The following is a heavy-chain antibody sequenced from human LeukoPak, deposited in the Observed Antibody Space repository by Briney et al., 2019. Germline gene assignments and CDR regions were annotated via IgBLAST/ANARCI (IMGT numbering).Heavy chain of an antibody. V-gene: IGHV4-59*01. J-gene: IGHJ1*01. CDR3: ARGLYGAAAGTH. Sequence: PSETLSLTCTVSGDSISGNYWTWIRQPPGEGLEWIGYIYYSGSTNYNASLKSRVTISVDTSKNHISLKLRSVTAADTAVYDCARGLYGAAAGTHWGVGNQVTVSS. CDR2: IYYSGST. CDR1: GDSISGNY. D-gene: IGHD6-13*01.